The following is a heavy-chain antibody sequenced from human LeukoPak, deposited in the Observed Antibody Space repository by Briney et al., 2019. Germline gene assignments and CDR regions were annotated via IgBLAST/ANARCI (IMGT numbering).Heavy chain of an antibody. CDR3: ARGPKIGYCSSTSCYSSSYHYMDV. CDR2: MNPNSGNT. Sequence: ASVKVSCKASGYTFTSYDINWVRQATGQGLEWMGWMNPNSGNTGYAQKFQGRVTITRNTSISTAYMELSSLRSEDTAVYYCARGPKIGYCSSTSCYSSSYHYMDVWGKGTTVTVSS. V-gene: IGHV1-8*03. CDR1: GYTFTSYD. J-gene: IGHJ6*03. D-gene: IGHD2-2*02.